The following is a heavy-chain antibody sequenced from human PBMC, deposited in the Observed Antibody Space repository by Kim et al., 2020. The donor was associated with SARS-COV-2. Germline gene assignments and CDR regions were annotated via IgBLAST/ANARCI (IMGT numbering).Heavy chain of an antibody. J-gene: IGHJ4*02. CDR3: ARAERRITIFGVVTAFDY. Sequence: ASVKVSCKASGYTFTSYGISWVRQAPGQGLEWMGWISAYNGNTNYAQKLQGRVTMTTDTSTSTAYMELRSLGSDDTAVYYCARAERRITIFGVVTAFDYWGQGNLDKVAS. V-gene: IGHV1-18*01. D-gene: IGHD3-3*01. CDR2: ISAYNGNT. CDR1: GYTFTSYG.